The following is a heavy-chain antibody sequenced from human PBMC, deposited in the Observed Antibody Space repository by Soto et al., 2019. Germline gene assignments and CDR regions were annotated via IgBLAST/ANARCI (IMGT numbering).Heavy chain of an antibody. J-gene: IGHJ4*02. D-gene: IGHD2-15*01. CDR2: IIPIFGTA. V-gene: IGHV1-69*01. Sequence: QVQLVPSGAEVKKPGSSVKVSCKASGGTFSSYAISWVRQSPGQGLECMGGIIPIFGTAHYAQKFQGSVTIAGDEATCTAYMELRSLSFEDTAVYYCSSASGCSFDYWGQGTLVTVSS. CDR1: GGTFSSYA. CDR3: SSASGCSFDY.